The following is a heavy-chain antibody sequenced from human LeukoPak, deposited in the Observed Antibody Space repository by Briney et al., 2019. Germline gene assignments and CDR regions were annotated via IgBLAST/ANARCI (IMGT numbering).Heavy chain of an antibody. CDR2: IYTSGST. D-gene: IGHD3-10*01. CDR3: ARDGYGSGSGDY. J-gene: IGHJ4*02. V-gene: IGHV4-4*07. CDR1: GGSISSYY. Sequence: SETLSLTCTVSGGSISSYYWSWIRQPPGKGLEWIGRIYTSGSTNYNPSLKSRVTMSVDTSKNKFSLKLSSVTAADTAVYYCARDGYGSGSGDYWGQGTLVTVSS.